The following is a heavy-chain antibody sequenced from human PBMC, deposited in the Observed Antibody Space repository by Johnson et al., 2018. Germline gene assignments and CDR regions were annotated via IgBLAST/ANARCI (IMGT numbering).Heavy chain of an antibody. CDR3: AKDDGSYYSICDY. V-gene: IGHV3-23*01. CDR2: ISATGDAT. Sequence: VQLQESGGGLVQPGGSLRLSCAASGFTFSTFSMSWVRQAPGKGLEWVSGISATGDATYYADSVRGRLTISRDNSKSTVYLQTNSLRAEDTAVYYCAKDDGSYYSICDYWGQGTLVTVSS. J-gene: IGHJ4*02. CDR1: GFTFSTFS. D-gene: IGHD1-26*01.